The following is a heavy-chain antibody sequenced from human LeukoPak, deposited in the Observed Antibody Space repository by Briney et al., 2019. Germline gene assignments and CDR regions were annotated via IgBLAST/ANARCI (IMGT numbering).Heavy chain of an antibody. V-gene: IGHV4-59*04. D-gene: IGHD5-18*01. CDR2: IYHSGTT. J-gene: IGHJ4*02. CDR1: GGSISSYY. Sequence: SETLSLTCTVSGGSISSYYWSWIRQPPGKGLEWIGNIYHSGTTYYNPSLKSRVTMLVDTSTNHFSLKLSSVSAADMAIYYCARLRDGYSYGFFDYWGQGTLVTVSS. CDR3: ARLRDGYSYGFFDY.